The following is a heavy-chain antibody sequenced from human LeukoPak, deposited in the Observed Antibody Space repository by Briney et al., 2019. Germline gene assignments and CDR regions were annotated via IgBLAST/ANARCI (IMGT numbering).Heavy chain of an antibody. CDR1: GFTFSSYA. Sequence: GGSLRLSCAASGFTFSSYAMSWVRQAPGKGLEWVSYISSSGTKIYYADSVKGRYTISRDNAKNSLYLQVNSLGAEDTAVYYCATYSTSSRAGFEYWGQGTLVTVSS. CDR2: ISSSGTKI. CDR3: ATYSTSSRAGFEY. V-gene: IGHV3-48*03. D-gene: IGHD6-6*01. J-gene: IGHJ4*02.